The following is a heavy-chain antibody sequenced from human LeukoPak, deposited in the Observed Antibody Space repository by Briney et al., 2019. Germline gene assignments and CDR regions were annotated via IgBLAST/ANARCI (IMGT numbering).Heavy chain of an antibody. Sequence: QSGGSLRLSCAASGFTFSSYAMHWVRQAPGKGLEWVAVISYDGSNKYYADSVKGRFTISRDNSKNTLYLQMNSLRAEDTAVYYCARFLEYQLQSGFDYWGQGTLVTVSS. CDR1: GFTFSSYA. J-gene: IGHJ4*02. CDR2: ISYDGSNK. D-gene: IGHD2-2*01. CDR3: ARFLEYQLQSGFDY. V-gene: IGHV3-30-3*01.